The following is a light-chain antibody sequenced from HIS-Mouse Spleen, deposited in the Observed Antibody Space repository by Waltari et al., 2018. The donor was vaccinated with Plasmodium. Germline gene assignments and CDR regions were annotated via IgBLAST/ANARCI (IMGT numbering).Light chain of an antibody. J-gene: IGLJ2*01. Sequence: QSALTQPASVSGSPGQSITISCTGTSSDVGSYNLVSWYQQHPGKAPKLMMYEGSKRPSGVSNRVSGSKSGNTASLTSSGRQAEDEADYYCCSYAGSSTFVVFGGGTKLTVL. V-gene: IGLV2-23*03. CDR3: CSYAGSSTFVV. CDR2: EGS. CDR1: SSDVGSYNL.